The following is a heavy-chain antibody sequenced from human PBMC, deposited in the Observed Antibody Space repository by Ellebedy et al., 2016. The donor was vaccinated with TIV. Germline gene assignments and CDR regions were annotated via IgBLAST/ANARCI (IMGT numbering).Heavy chain of an antibody. CDR3: ARTPVDYGDYVFDP. CDR1: GGSISSSNW. CDR2: IYHSGST. D-gene: IGHD4-17*01. J-gene: IGHJ5*02. V-gene: IGHV4-4*02. Sequence: SETLSLXXAVSGGSISSSNWWSWVRQPPGKGLEWIGEIYHSGSTNYNPSLKSRVTISVDTSKNQFSLKLSSVTAADTAVYYCARTPVDYGDYVFDPWGQGTLVTVSS.